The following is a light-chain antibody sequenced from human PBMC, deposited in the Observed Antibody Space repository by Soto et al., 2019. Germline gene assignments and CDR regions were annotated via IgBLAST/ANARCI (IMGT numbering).Light chain of an antibody. CDR1: QDITNY. Sequence: DVQMTQSPSSLSASVGDRVTITCQASQDITNYLNWYQQKPGKAPRLLLYDASSLETGVPSRFSGSGSGTDFTFTISSLQPEDIATYYCQHYDHLPITFGQGTRLANK. CDR3: QHYDHLPIT. V-gene: IGKV1-33*01. CDR2: DAS. J-gene: IGKJ5*01.